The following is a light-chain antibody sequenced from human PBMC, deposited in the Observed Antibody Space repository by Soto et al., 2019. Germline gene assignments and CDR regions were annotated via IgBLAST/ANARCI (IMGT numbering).Light chain of an antibody. CDR2: WAS. CDR1: QSVLDISNNKNY. Sequence: DIVMTQSPDSLAVSLGERATINCKSSQSVLDISNNKNYLAWYQQKPRQPPKLLIYWASARESGVPDRFSGSVSGTDFTLTISSLQADDVSVYDCQQYYRTPPTVGQGTKLEIK. CDR3: QQYYRTPPT. J-gene: IGKJ2*01. V-gene: IGKV4-1*01.